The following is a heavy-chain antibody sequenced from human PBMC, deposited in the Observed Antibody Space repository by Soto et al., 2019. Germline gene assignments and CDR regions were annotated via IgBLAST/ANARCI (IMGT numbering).Heavy chain of an antibody. CDR1: GGSISSDDYY. V-gene: IGHV4-39*02. CDR3: VRGRGYSTGYFDY. D-gene: IGHD3-3*01. CDR2: FFYSGNT. Sequence: PSETLSLTCTVSGGSISSDDYYWGWIRQPPGRGLEWIGYFFYSGNTYYNPSLKSRVTISVDSSKNHFSLNLNSVTAADSAIYYCVRGRGYSTGYFDYWGQGSQVTVSS. J-gene: IGHJ4*02.